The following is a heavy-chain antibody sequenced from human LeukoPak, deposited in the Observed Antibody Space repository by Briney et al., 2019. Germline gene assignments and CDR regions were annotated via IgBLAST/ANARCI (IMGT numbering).Heavy chain of an antibody. CDR3: AREWRDVVATAHSLAPTYYYYYYMDV. CDR2: ISAYNGNT. J-gene: IGHJ6*03. Sequence: ASVKVSCKASGYTFTSYGISWVRQAPGQGLEWMGWISAYNGNTNYAQKLQGRVTMTTDTSMSTAYMELRSLRSDDTAVYYCAREWRDVVATAHSLAPTYYYYYYMDVWGKGTTVTVSS. CDR1: GYTFTSYG. V-gene: IGHV1-18*01. D-gene: IGHD5-12*01.